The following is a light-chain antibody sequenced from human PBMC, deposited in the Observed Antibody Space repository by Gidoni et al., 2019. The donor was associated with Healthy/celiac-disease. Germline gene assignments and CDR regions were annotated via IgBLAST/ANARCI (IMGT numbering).Light chain of an antibody. J-gene: IGKJ3*01. Sequence: DLVMTQSPDSLAVPRGERTTINYTSSQRVVYSPNNENDLAWYQQIPGQLPKLLSYWASTRESGFPHRFSGSGSGTDFTLTIVSLQAEDVSVYYCQQDCRTPFTFGTGTKVDIK. CDR2: WAS. V-gene: IGKV4-1*01. CDR3: QQDCRTPFT. CDR1: QRVVYSPNNEND.